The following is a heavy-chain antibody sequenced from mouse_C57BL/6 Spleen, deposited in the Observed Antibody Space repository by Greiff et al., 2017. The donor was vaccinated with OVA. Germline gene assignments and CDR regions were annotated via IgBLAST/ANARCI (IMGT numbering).Heavy chain of an antibody. J-gene: IGHJ3*01. CDR2: FYPGSGSI. Sequence: VQLKQSGAELVKPGASVKLSCKASGYTFTEYTIHWVKQRSGQGLEWIGWFYPGSGSIKYNEKFKDKATLTADKSSSTVYMELSRLTSEDSAVYFCARHEGGGHYGSSLFAYWGQGTLVTVSA. D-gene: IGHD1-1*01. CDR3: ARHEGGGHYGSSLFAY. CDR1: GYTFTEYT. V-gene: IGHV1-62-2*01.